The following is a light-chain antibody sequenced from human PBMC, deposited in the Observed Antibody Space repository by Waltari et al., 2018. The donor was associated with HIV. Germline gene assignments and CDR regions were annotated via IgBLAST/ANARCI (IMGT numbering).Light chain of an antibody. J-gene: IGKJ4*01. V-gene: IGKV3-15*01. CDR1: QSVSLN. Sequence: EIVMTQSPATLSASPGERVTPSCRASQSVSLNLVWYQQKRGQPPRLLIYGASTRVTGIPVRFSGSVSGTEFTLTISSLQSEDSAVYYCYQYNDWPLFTFGGGTKVEI. CDR2: GAS. CDR3: YQYNDWPLFT.